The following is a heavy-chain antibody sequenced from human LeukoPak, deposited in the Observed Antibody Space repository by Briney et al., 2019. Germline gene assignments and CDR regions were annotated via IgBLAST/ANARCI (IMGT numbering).Heavy chain of an antibody. D-gene: IGHD1-26*01. Sequence: ASVKVSCKASGYTFNNYAISWVRQAPGQRLEWMGLISIYNGHTDYAQNLQGRVTMTTDTSTSTAYMELRSLRSDATALYYCARGWELSSWGQGTLVTVSS. CDR1: GYTFNNYA. CDR3: ARGWELSS. CDR2: ISIYNGHT. V-gene: IGHV1-18*01. J-gene: IGHJ5*02.